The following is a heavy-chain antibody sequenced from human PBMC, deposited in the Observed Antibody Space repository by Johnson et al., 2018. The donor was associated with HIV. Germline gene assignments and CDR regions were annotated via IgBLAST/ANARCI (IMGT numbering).Heavy chain of an antibody. CDR2: ISGSGGST. D-gene: IGHD3-9*01. CDR1: GFTFRNYA. V-gene: IGHV3-23*04. J-gene: IGHJ3*02. CDR3: AKDATGYGGFDI. Sequence: VQLVESGGGLVQPGGSLRLSCAASGFTFRNYAMSWVRQAPGKGLEWVSAISGSGGSTYYADSVKGRFTISRDNSKNTLYLQMNGLRGEDTAAYYCAKDATGYGGFDIWGQGTMVTVSS.